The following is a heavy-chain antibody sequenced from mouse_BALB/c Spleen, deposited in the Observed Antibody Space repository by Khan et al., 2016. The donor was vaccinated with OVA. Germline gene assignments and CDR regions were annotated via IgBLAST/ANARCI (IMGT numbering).Heavy chain of an antibody. CDR3: TRGGVGNRFAY. J-gene: IGHJ3*01. CDR2: ISTYYGDV. V-gene: IGHV1S137*01. D-gene: IGHD1-1*02. Sequence: QVQLKQSGAELVKPGVSVKISCKGSGYTFTDFTIHWVKQSHAQSLEWIGVISTYYGDVTYNQKFKGKATMTVDKSSSTTYMELARLTSEDSAIYYCTRGGVGNRFAYWGQGTLVTVSA. CDR1: GYTFTDFT.